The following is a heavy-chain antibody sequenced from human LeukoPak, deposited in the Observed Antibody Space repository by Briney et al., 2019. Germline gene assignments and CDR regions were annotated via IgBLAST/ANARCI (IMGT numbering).Heavy chain of an antibody. J-gene: IGHJ4*02. CDR2: IYYSGST. Sequence: SETLSLTCTVSGGSISSSSYYWGWIRQPPGKGLEWIGSIYYSGSTYYNPSLKSRVTISVDTSKNQFSLKLSSVTAADTAVYYCARRSPVLLWLGESHYFDYWGQGTLVTVSS. CDR1: GGSISSSSYY. V-gene: IGHV4-39*01. D-gene: IGHD3-10*01. CDR3: ARRSPVLLWLGESHYFDY.